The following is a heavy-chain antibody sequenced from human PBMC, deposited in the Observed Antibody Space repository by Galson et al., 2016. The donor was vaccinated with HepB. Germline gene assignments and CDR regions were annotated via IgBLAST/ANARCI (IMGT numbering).Heavy chain of an antibody. CDR3: ASSPAPPDDAFDI. CDR1: GFSFSDHH. Sequence: SLRLSCAAPGFSFSDHHMDWVRQAPGKGLQWVGRTRNRAHSYTTEYAASVKGRFTISRDDSKNTLYLQMNSLKTEDTAVYYCASSPAPPDDAFDIWGQGTMVTVSS. V-gene: IGHV3-72*01. J-gene: IGHJ3*02. CDR2: TRNRAHSYTT.